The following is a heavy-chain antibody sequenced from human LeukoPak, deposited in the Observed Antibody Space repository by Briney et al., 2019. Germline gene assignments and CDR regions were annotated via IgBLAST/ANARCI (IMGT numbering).Heavy chain of an antibody. CDR1: GYTFTGYY. CDR2: INPSSGDT. V-gene: IGHV1-2*02. J-gene: IGHJ4*02. CDR3: ARSVLTAYLINDY. D-gene: IGHD3-9*01. Sequence: ASVKLSCKASGYTFTGYYMHWVRQAPGQGLEWMGWINPSSGDTNYAQKFQGRVTMTRDTSISTAYMDLYRLTSDDTAVYYCARSVLTAYLINDYWGQGTLVTVSS.